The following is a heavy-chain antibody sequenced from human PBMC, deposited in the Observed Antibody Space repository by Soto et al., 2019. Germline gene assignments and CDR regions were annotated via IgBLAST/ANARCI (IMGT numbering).Heavy chain of an antibody. Sequence: QVQLVQSGAEVKKPGSSVKVSCKASGGTFSSYAISWVRQAPGQGLEWMGGIIPIFGTANYAQKFQGRVTITADESTSTAYMELSSLRSEDTAVYYCASEGGPYGSGSYYTADYYGMDVWGQGTTVTVSS. CDR3: ASEGGPYGSGSYYTADYYGMDV. D-gene: IGHD3-10*01. V-gene: IGHV1-69*01. J-gene: IGHJ6*02. CDR2: IIPIFGTA. CDR1: GGTFSSYA.